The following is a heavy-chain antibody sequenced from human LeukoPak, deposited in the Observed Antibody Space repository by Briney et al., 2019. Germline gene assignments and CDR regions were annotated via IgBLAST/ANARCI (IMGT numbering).Heavy chain of an antibody. D-gene: IGHD2-2*01. CDR3: ARDLPGIY. Sequence: GGSLRLSCAASGFTFSSYSMNWVRQAPGKGLEWVSSISSSSSYIYYAGSVKGRFTISRDNAKNSLYLQMNSLRAEDTAVYYCARDLPGIYWGQGTLVTVSS. J-gene: IGHJ4*02. CDR2: ISSSSSYI. V-gene: IGHV3-21*01. CDR1: GFTFSSYS.